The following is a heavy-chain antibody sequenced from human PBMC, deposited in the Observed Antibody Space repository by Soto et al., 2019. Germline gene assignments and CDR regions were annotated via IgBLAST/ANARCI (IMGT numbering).Heavy chain of an antibody. D-gene: IGHD3-10*01. J-gene: IGHJ4*02. V-gene: IGHV4-61*01. CDR3: ARDGGVYYGSGSY. CDR2: IYYSGST. CDR1: GGSVSSGSYY. Sequence: QVQLQESGPGLVKPSETLSLTCTVSGGSVSSGSYYWSWIRQPPGKGLEWIGYIYYSGSTNYNPSLKSRVTISVDTSKNQCSLKLSSVTAADTAVYYCARDGGVYYGSGSYWGQGTLVTVSS.